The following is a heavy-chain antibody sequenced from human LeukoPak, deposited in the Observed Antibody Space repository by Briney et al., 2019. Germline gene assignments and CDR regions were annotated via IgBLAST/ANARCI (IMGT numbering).Heavy chain of an antibody. CDR1: GYTFTSDY. V-gene: IGHV1-8*01. CDR3: ARGLSIYYGLGSYHNNWFDP. J-gene: IGHJ5*02. D-gene: IGHD3-10*01. Sequence: ASVKVSCKASGYTFTSDYINWVRQATGQGLEWMGWMNPNSGNTGYAQKFQGRVTMTRNTSISTAYMELSSLRSEDTAVYYCARGLSIYYGLGSYHNNWFDPWGQGTLVTVSS. CDR2: MNPNSGNT.